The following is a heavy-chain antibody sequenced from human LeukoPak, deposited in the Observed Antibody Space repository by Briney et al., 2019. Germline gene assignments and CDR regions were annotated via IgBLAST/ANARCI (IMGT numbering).Heavy chain of an antibody. V-gene: IGHV3-7*03. Sequence: GGSLRLSCVVSGFTFSESWMSWVRQAPGKGLGWVASLNLDGSDKYYVDSVKGRFTISRDNAKNSLYLQMDSLRVEDTAVFYCARDQYDTWSRRGNFDSWGQGTLVIVSS. D-gene: IGHD3-3*01. CDR1: GFTFSESW. CDR2: LNLDGSDK. J-gene: IGHJ4*02. CDR3: ARDQYDTWSRRGNFDS.